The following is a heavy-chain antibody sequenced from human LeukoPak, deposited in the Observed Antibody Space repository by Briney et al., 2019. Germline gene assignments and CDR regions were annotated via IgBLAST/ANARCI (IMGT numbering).Heavy chain of an antibody. J-gene: IGHJ4*02. CDR2: INPNSGGT. D-gene: IGHD6-19*01. CDR3: ARDIRSSGWYFYSY. V-gene: IGHV1-2*02. Sequence: GASVKVSCKASGYTFTGYYMHWVRQAPGQGLEWMGWINPNSGGTNYAQKFQGRVTMTRDTSISTAYMELSRLRSDDTAVYYCARDIRSSGWYFYSYWGQGTLVTVSS. CDR1: GYTFTGYY.